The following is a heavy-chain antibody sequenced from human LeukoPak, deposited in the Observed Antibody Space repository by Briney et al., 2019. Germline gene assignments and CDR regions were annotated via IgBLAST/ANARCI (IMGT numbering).Heavy chain of an antibody. CDR1: GGSISNFY. CDR2: IYYSGSI. V-gene: IGHV4-59*01. Sequence: PSETLSLTCTVSGGSISNFYWSWIRQPPGKGLEWIGYIYYSGSINYDPSLESRVTISVDTSKNQFSLKLSSVTAADTAVYYCARGNIELYYYGMDVWGQGTTVTVSS. J-gene: IGHJ6*02. D-gene: IGHD1-7*01. CDR3: ARGNIELYYYGMDV.